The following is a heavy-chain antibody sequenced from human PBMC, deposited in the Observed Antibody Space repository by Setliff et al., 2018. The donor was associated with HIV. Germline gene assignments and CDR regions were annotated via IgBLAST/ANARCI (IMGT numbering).Heavy chain of an antibody. Sequence: SQTLSLPCAISGDSVSSNSAAWNWIRQSPSRGLEWLGRTYYRSKWYNDYAVSVKSRITINPDTSKNQFSLKLSSVTAADTAVYYCARSSTPDSSAYYPDYWGQGTLVTVSS. J-gene: IGHJ4*02. CDR3: ARSSTPDSSAYYPDY. CDR1: GDSVSSNSAA. CDR2: TYYRSKWYN. D-gene: IGHD3-22*01. V-gene: IGHV6-1*01.